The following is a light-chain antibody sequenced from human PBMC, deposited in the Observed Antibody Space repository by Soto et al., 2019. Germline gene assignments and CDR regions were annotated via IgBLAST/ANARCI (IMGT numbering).Light chain of an antibody. V-gene: IGKV3-15*01. J-gene: IGKJ4*01. CDR1: QSVSSN. Sequence: EIVMTQSPATLSVSPGERVTLSCRASQSVSSNLAWYQQKPGQAPRLLIYGASTRATGIPARFSGSGSGTEFTLTISSLQSEDFAVYYCQQYNNWPGRTFGGGTKVEIK. CDR2: GAS. CDR3: QQYNNWPGRT.